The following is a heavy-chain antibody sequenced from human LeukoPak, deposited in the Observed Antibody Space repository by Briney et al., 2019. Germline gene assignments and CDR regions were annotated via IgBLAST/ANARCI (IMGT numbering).Heavy chain of an antibody. V-gene: IGHV4-34*01. Sequence: SETLSLTCAVYGASFSGYYWSWIRQPPGKGLEWIGEINHSGSTNYNPSLKSRVTISVDTSKNQFSLKLSSVTAADTAVYYCARGPSSYWGQGTLVTVSS. CDR1: GASFSGYY. CDR2: INHSGST. J-gene: IGHJ4*02. CDR3: ARGPSSY.